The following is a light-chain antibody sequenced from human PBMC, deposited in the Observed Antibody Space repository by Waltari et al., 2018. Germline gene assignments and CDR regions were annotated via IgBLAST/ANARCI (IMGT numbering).Light chain of an antibody. CDR1: ALPQQS. CDR2: KDS. Sequence: SYELTQPPSVSVSPGQTARTTCSADALPQQSAYWYQPKPGQAPVLVIYKDSERPSGIPELFSGSSSETTVTLTISGVQAEDEADYYCQSADSSGTYHVVFGGGTKLTVL. J-gene: IGLJ2*01. V-gene: IGLV3-25*03. CDR3: QSADSSGTYHVV.